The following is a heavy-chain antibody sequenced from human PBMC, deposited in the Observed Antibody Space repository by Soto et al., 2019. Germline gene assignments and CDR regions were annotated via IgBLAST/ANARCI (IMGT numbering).Heavy chain of an antibody. V-gene: IGHV3-30-3*01. CDR1: GFTFSSYA. CDR2: ISYDGSNK. D-gene: IGHD3-3*02. CDR3: ARSILQPYYYYYGMDV. J-gene: IGHJ6*02. Sequence: GGSLRLSCAASGFTFSSYAMHWVRQAPGKGLEWVAVISYDGSNKYYADSVKGRFTISRDNSKNTLYLQMNSLRAEDTAVYYCARSILQPYYYYYGMDVRGQGTTVTVSS.